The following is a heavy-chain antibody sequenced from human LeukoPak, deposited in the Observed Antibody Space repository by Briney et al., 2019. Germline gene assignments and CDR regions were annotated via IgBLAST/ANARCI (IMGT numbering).Heavy chain of an antibody. Sequence: HSGGSLRLSCAASGFTFSSYSMNWVRQAPGKGLEWVSYISSSSSTIYYADSVKGRFTISRDNAKNSLYLQMNSLRAEDTAVYYCARDSTYYDYVWGSYHDYWGQGTLVTVSS. D-gene: IGHD3-16*02. CDR2: ISSSSSTI. J-gene: IGHJ4*02. V-gene: IGHV3-48*01. CDR3: ARDSTYYDYVWGSYHDY. CDR1: GFTFSSYS.